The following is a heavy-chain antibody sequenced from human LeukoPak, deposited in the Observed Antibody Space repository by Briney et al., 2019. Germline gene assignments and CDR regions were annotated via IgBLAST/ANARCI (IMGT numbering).Heavy chain of an antibody. J-gene: IGHJ3*02. CDR2: ISNDGSEK. Sequence: GGSLRLSCAASGFTFSSYSMNWVRQAPGKGLEWVAVISNDGSEKYYVDSVKGRFTVSRDNSKNTLFLQMNSLRPEDTAVYYCAKDGERATITGDAAFDIWGQGTMVTVS. V-gene: IGHV3-30*18. CDR3: AKDGERATITGDAAFDI. D-gene: IGHD5-24*01. CDR1: GFTFSSYS.